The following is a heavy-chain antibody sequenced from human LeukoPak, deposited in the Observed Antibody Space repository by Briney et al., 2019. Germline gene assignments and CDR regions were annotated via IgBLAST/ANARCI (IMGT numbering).Heavy chain of an antibody. V-gene: IGHV3-66*01. Sequence: PGGSLRLSCAASGFTFDNYGMSWVRQAPGKGLEWVSVIYSGGSEYYADSVKGRFTVSRDISKNTLYLQMNSLRAEDTAVYYCARDRYRGREGYNYFGFWGQGTLVTVSS. J-gene: IGHJ4*02. CDR3: ARDRYRGREGYNYFGF. CDR2: IYSGGSE. CDR1: GFTFDNYG. D-gene: IGHD3-16*01.